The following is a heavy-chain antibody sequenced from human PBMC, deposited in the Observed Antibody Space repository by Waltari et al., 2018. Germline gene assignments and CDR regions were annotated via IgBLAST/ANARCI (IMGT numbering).Heavy chain of an antibody. V-gene: IGHV4-59*01. D-gene: IGHD3-22*01. Sequence: QVQLQESGPGLVKPSETLSLTCTVSGGSIGSYYWSWMRQPPGKGLEWIGYIYYSGTTNYNPSLKSRVTISVDTSRNQFSLKLTSVTAADTAVYFCARGLYYYDSSGPARFDYWGQGTLAIVSS. CDR1: GGSIGSYY. J-gene: IGHJ4*02. CDR2: IYYSGTT. CDR3: ARGLYYYDSSGPARFDY.